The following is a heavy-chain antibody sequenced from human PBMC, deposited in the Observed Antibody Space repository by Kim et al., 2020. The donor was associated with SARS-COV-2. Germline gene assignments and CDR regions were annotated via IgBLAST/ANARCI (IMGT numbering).Heavy chain of an antibody. V-gene: IGHV4-30-2*01. CDR3: ARDGCSGGSCYSSWCDP. Sequence: LKMRVTISVDRSKNQFSLKLSSVTAADTAVYYCARDGCSGGSCYSSWCDPWGQGTLVTVSS. D-gene: IGHD2-15*01. J-gene: IGHJ5*02.